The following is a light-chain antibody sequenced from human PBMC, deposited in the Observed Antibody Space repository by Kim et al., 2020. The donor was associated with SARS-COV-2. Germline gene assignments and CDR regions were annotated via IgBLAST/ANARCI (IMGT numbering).Light chain of an antibody. CDR2: QDS. J-gene: IGLJ2*01. V-gene: IGLV3-1*01. Sequence: SYELTQPPSVSVSPGQTASITCSGDRLGNKYVCWYQQKSGQSPVLVIYQDSERPSGIPERFSGSNSGNTATLTISGTQAMDEADYYCQAWDSITVFGGGTQLTVL. CDR3: QAWDSITV. CDR1: RLGNKY.